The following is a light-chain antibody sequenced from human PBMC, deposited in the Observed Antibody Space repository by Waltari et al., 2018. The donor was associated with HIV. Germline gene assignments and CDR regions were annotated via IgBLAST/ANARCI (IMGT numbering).Light chain of an antibody. CDR2: GAS. J-gene: IGKJ1*01. CDR1: QSVRNTY. CDR3: QQYGTSPRT. V-gene: IGKV3-20*01. Sequence: PGERATLSCRASQSVRNTYLAWYQQKPGQAPRLLIDGASSRATGIPDRFSGSGSGTDFTLTISGLEPEDFAVYYCQQYGTSPRTFGQGTKVEIK.